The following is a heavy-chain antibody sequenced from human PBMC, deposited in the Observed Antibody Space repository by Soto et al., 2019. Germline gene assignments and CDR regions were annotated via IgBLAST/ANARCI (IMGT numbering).Heavy chain of an antibody. Sequence: SETLSLTCTVSGGSISSGGYYWSWIRQHPGKGLEWIGYIYYSGSTYYNPSLKSRVTISVDTSKNQFSLKLSSVTAADTAVYYCARGGSGSPDAFDIRGQGTMVTVSS. CDR1: GGSISSGGYY. CDR3: ARGGSGSPDAFDI. D-gene: IGHD3-22*01. J-gene: IGHJ3*02. CDR2: IYYSGST. V-gene: IGHV4-31*03.